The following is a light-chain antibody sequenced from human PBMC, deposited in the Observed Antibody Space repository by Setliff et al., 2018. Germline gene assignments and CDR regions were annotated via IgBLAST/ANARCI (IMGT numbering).Light chain of an antibody. CDR1: GGLVGGYNY. CDR2: EVT. Sequence: QSALAQPPSASGSPGQSVTISCTGTGGLVGGYNYVSWYQQHPGKAPKLIIYEVTKRPSGVPDRFSGSNSGNTASLTVSGLQAEDEADYYCSLYSGSNKLYFGSGTKVTVL. J-gene: IGLJ1*01. V-gene: IGLV2-8*01. CDR3: SLYSGSNKLY.